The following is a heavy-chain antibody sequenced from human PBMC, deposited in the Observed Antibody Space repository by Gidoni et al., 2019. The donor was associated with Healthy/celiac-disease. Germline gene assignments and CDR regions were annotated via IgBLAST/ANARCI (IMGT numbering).Heavy chain of an antibody. D-gene: IGHD3-16*02. CDR1: GFSFSSYA. J-gene: IGHJ3*02. V-gene: IGHV3-30-3*01. CDR2: ISYDGSNK. CDR3: ARDSGLITFGGVIMYAFDI. Sequence: QVQLVESGGGVVQPGRSLRLSWAASGFSFSSYALHWVRQAPGKGLEWVAVISYDGSNKYYADSVKGRFTISRDNSKNTLYLQMNSLRAEDTAVYYCARDSGLITFGGVIMYAFDIWGQGTMVTVSS.